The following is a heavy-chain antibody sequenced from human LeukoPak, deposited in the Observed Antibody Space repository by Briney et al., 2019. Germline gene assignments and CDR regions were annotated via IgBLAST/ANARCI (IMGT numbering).Heavy chain of an antibody. CDR2: TYHSGLI. D-gene: IGHD2/OR15-2a*01. CDR1: GYSISSGYY. Sequence: PSETLSLTCNVSGYSISSGYYWGWIRQPPGKGLEWIANTYHSGLIYYNPSLKSRITISMDNSKNQFSLKLHSVTAAETAVYYGMSNYLQGGYYFNNWGQGTLVTVSS. V-gene: IGHV4-38-2*02. J-gene: IGHJ4*02. CDR3: MSNYLQGGYYFNN.